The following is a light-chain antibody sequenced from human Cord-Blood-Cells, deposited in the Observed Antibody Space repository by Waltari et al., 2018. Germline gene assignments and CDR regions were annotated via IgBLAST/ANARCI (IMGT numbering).Light chain of an antibody. Sequence: QSALTQPASVSGSPGQSITISCTGTSSDVGGYNYVSWYQQHPDKAPKLMIYAVSKRPSGVSNRFSGSKSGNTASLTISGLQAEDEADYYCSSYTSSSTWVFGGGTKLTVL. CDR1: SSDVGGYNY. V-gene: IGLV2-14*01. J-gene: IGLJ3*02. CDR3: SSYTSSSTWV. CDR2: AVS.